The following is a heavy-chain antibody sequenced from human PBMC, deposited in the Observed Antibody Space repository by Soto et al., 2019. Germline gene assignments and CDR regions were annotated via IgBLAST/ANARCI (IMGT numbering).Heavy chain of an antibody. CDR1: GFTFSSYA. D-gene: IGHD3-22*01. Sequence: TGGSLRLSCAASGFTFSSYAMSWVRQAPGKGLEWVSGISGSGDSTYYADSVKGRFTISRDNSRNTLFLQMNSLRAEDTAVYYCARDYYKYYDSSGYYRSPAYWGQGTLVTVSS. J-gene: IGHJ4*02. CDR3: ARDYYKYYDSSGYYRSPAY. CDR2: ISGSGDST. V-gene: IGHV3-23*01.